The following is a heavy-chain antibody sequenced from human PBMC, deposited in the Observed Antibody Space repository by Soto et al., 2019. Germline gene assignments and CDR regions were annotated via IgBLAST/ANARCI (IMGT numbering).Heavy chain of an antibody. Sequence: EVPLVESGGGLVTPGGSLRLSCAASGFTFTNSSMHWVRQAPGKGLEWVSSIDPSSKYIYYAYSLRGRFTISRDNAKNSLYLQMNSLRAEDTAVYFCATGKYVLDYWGQGTLVTVSS. CDR1: GFTFTNSS. CDR2: IDPSSKYI. V-gene: IGHV3-21*01. D-gene: IGHD3-10*02. J-gene: IGHJ4*02. CDR3: ATGKYVLDY.